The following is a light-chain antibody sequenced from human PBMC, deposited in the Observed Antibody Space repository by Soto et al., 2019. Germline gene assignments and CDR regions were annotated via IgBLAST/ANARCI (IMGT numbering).Light chain of an antibody. J-gene: IGKJ5*01. CDR1: HSVSSD. CDR2: DAS. Sequence: EIVMTQSPATLSVSPGERATLSCRASHSVSSDLAWYQQKPGQAPRLLIYDASNRATGIPARFSGSGSGTDFSLTISSLEPEDFAVYYCQQRSNWPITFGLGTRLEIK. V-gene: IGKV3-11*01. CDR3: QQRSNWPIT.